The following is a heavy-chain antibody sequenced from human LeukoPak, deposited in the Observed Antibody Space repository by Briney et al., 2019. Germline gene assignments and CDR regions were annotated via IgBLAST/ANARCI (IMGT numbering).Heavy chain of an antibody. V-gene: IGHV1-69*01. J-gene: IGHJ4*02. D-gene: IGHD1-26*01. CDR2: IIPIFGTA. CDR1: GGTFSSYA. Sequence: GASVKVSCKASGGTFSSYAISWVRQAPGQGLEWMGGIIPIFGTANYAQKFQGRVTITADESTSTAYMELSSLRSEDTAVYYCARDVRYSGSYYILDYWGQGTLVTVSS. CDR3: ARDVRYSGSYYILDY.